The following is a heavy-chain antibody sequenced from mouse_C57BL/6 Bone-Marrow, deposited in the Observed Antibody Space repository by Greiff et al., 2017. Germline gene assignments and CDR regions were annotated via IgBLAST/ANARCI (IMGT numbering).Heavy chain of an antibody. CDR1: GYTFTSYW. V-gene: IGHV1-50*01. Sequence: QVQLQQPGAELVQPGASVKLSCKASGYTFTSYWMQWVKQRPGQGLEWIGEIDPNDSYTNYNQKFKGTATLTVDTSSSTAYMQLSSRTSDDSAVYDCAIAYSNPDYWGQGTTLTVSS. CDR3: AIAYSNPDY. CDR2: IDPNDSYT. D-gene: IGHD2-5*01. J-gene: IGHJ2*01.